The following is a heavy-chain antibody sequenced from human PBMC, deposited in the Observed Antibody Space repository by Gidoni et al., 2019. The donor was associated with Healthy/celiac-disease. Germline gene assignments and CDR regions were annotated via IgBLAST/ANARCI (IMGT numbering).Heavy chain of an antibody. CDR2: ISSSSSYI. D-gene: IGHD6-25*01. CDR1: GFTLSSYS. J-gene: IGHJ4*02. Sequence: EVQLVESGGGLVKPGGSLRLSCAASGFTLSSYSMNWVRQAPGKGLAWVSSISSSSSYIYYADSVKGRFTISRDNAKNSLYLQMNSLRAEDTAVYYCARDLSLQSAQPLNFDYWGQGTLVTVSS. CDR3: ARDLSLQSAQPLNFDY. V-gene: IGHV3-21*01.